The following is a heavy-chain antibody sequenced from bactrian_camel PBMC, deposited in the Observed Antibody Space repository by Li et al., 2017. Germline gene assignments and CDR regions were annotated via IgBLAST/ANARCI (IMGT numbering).Heavy chain of an antibody. CDR1: GFITSPCR. V-gene: IGHV3S53*01. D-gene: IGHD1*01. J-gene: IGHJ4*01. Sequence: VQLVESGGGSVQAGGSLKLSCAVSGFITSPCRMAWYRQAPGKERELVGAIATDNGITNYGDSVKGRFTISLDNAKNTVFLQLNSLKPEDTAIYYCAAGGIWFDSLDQKFFGHWARGPRSPSP. CDR2: IATDNGIT.